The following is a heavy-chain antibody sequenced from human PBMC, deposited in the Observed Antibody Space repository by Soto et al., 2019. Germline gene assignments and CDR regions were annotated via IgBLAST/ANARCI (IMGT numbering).Heavy chain of an antibody. CDR2: INHSGNT. CDR1: GGSFSGYY. V-gene: IGHV4-34*01. J-gene: IGHJ4*02. CDR3: ARHHVRGRTIAGAVEF. D-gene: IGHD6-13*01. Sequence: PSETLSLTCAVYGGSFSGYYWSWIRQPPGKGLEWIGEINHSGNTNYNPSLKSRVTISVDTSKNQLFLNLSSVTAADTAMYYCARHHVRGRTIAGAVEFWGQGALVTVSS.